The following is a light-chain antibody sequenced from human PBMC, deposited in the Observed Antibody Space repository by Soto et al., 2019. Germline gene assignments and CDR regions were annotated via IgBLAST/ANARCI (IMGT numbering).Light chain of an antibody. Sequence: DIVMTQSPLSLPVTPGEPASISCRSSQNLLHSNGYNYVDWYLQKPGQSPQLLIYLGSTRASGVPDRFSGSGSCTDFTLRISRVEAEDVGVYYCMQARQTLMYTFGQGTKLEIK. CDR1: QNLLHSNGYNY. CDR2: LGS. V-gene: IGKV2-28*01. J-gene: IGKJ2*01. CDR3: MQARQTLMYT.